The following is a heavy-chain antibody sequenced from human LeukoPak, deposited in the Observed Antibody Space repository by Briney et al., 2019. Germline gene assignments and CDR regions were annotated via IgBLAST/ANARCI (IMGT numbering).Heavy chain of an antibody. V-gene: IGHV4-34*01. J-gene: IGHJ4*02. D-gene: IGHD3-10*01. CDR1: GGSFSGYY. Sequence: SETLSLTCAVYGGSFSGYYWSWIRQPPGKGLEWIGEINHSGSTNYNPSLKSRVTISVDTSKNQFSLKLSSVTAADTAVYYCARGGGVRGNYFDYWGQGTLVTVSS. CDR2: INHSGST. CDR3: ARGGGVRGNYFDY.